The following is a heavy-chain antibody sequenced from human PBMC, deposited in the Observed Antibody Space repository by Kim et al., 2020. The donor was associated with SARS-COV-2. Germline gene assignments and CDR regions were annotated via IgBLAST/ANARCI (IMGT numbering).Heavy chain of an antibody. CDR1: GGSFSGYY. CDR3: ARVPGYSSSWYKLFYFDY. V-gene: IGHV4-34*01. Sequence: SETLSLTCAVYGGSFSGYYWSWIRQPPGKGLEWIGEINHSGSTNYNPSLKSRVTISVDTSKNQFSLKLSSVTAADTAVYYCARVPGYSSSWYKLFYFDYWGQGTLVTVSS. CDR2: INHSGST. J-gene: IGHJ4*02. D-gene: IGHD6-13*01.